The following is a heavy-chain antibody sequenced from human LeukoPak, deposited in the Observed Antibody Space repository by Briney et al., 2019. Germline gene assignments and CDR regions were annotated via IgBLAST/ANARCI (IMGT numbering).Heavy chain of an antibody. Sequence: SETLSLTCTVSGGSISSSSYYWGWIRQPPGKGLEWIGSIYYSGSTYYNPSLKSRLTISVDTSKNQFSLKLSSVTAADTAVYYCARYGDYLYYYGMDVWGQGTTVTVSS. CDR1: GGSISSSSYY. CDR2: IYYSGST. D-gene: IGHD4-17*01. CDR3: ARYGDYLYYYGMDV. J-gene: IGHJ6*02. V-gene: IGHV4-39*01.